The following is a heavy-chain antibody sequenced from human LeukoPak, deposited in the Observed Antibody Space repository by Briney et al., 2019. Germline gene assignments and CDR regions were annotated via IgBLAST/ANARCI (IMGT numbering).Heavy chain of an antibody. V-gene: IGHV4-34*01. CDR1: GGSFSGYY. Sequence: PSETLSLTCAVYGGSFSGYYWSWIRQPPGKGLEWIGEINHSGSTNYNPSLKSRVTISVDTSKNQFSLKLSSVTAADTAVYYCASLPPAQTGDLNLDYWGQGTLVTVSS. CDR3: ASLPPAQTGDLNLDY. J-gene: IGHJ4*02. CDR2: INHSGST. D-gene: IGHD7-27*01.